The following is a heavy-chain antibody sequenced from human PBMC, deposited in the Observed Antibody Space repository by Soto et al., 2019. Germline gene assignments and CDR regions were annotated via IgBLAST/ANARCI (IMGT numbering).Heavy chain of an antibody. D-gene: IGHD3-9*01. V-gene: IGHV1-18*01. CDR2: ISAYNGNT. J-gene: IGHJ5*02. CDR3: ARENYDILTGFRQNWFDP. CDR1: GYTFTSYG. Sequence: ASVKVSCKASGYTFTSYGISWVRQAPGQGLEWMGWISAYNGNTNYAQKLQGRVTMTTDTSTSTAYMELRSLRSDDTAVYYCARENYDILTGFRQNWFDPWGQGTLVTVSS.